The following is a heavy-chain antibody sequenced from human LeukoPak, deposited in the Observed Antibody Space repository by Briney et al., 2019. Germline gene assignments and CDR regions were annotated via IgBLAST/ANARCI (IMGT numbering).Heavy chain of an antibody. CDR1: GGSIGSYY. D-gene: IGHD2-8*02. CDR2: IYHSGST. CDR3: ARGARPNESGARSILDY. Sequence: SETLSLTCTVSGGSIGSYYWSWIRQPPGKALEWIGYIYHSGSTSYNPSLKGRVTISIDTSKNQFSLKLSSVTAADTAVYYCARGARPNESGARSILDYWGQGTLVTVSS. J-gene: IGHJ4*02. V-gene: IGHV4-59*01.